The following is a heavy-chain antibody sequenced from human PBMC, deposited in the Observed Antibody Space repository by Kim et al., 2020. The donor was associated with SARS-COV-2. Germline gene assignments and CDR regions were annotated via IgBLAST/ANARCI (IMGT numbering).Heavy chain of an antibody. D-gene: IGHD5-18*01. J-gene: IGHJ3*02. Sequence: GGSLRLSCAASGFTFGDYAMHWVRQAPGKGLEWVSGISWNSGSIGYADSVKGRFTISRDNAKNSLYLQMNSLRAEDTALYYCAKDILGGGYSYVGGDAFDIWVQGTMVTVSS. CDR1: GFTFGDYA. CDR2: ISWNSGSI. CDR3: AKDILGGGYSYVGGDAFDI. V-gene: IGHV3-9*01.